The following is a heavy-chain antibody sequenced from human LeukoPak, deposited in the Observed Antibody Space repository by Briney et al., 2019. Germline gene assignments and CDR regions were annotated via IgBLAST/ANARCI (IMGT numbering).Heavy chain of an antibody. J-gene: IGHJ3*02. V-gene: IGHV4-34*01. CDR3: ARVGSKADGAAFDI. D-gene: IGHD1-26*01. CDR1: GGSFSGYY. CDR2: INHSGST. Sequence: SETLSLTCAVYGGSFSGYYWSWIRQPPGKGLEWIGEINHSGSTNYNPSLKSRVTISVDTSKNQFSLKLSSVTAADTAVYYCARVGSKADGAAFDIWGQGTMVTVSS.